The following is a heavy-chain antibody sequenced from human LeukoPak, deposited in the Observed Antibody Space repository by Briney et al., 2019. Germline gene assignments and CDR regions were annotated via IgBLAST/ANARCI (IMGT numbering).Heavy chain of an antibody. CDR3: AREVGGGSTNYFDY. V-gene: IGHV3-11*05. CDR2: INPTSGYT. J-gene: IGHJ4*02. Sequence: GGSLRLSCAASGFSFSDYYMSWVRQAPGKGLEWLSYINPTSGYTPYADSVRGRFTISRDNAKNSLYLQMNSLRAEDTAVYYCAREVGGGSTNYFDYWGQGTLVTVSS. D-gene: IGHD3-16*01. CDR1: GFSFSDYY.